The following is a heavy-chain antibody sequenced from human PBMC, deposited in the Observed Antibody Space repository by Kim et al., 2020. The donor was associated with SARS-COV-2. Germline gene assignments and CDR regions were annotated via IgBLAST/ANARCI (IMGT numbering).Heavy chain of an antibody. CDR2: INASHGKT. CDR1: AYSFSSYA. CDR3: ARGGNMIVALDARMDV. Sequence: ASVKVSCKASAYSFSSYAINWVRQAPGHGLEWMGWINASHGKTKYSQRFQGRVTITTDTSTTTAYMELSSLRSEDTAVYYCARGGNMIVALDARMDVWGQ. V-gene: IGHV1-3*01. J-gene: IGHJ6*02. D-gene: IGHD3-22*01.